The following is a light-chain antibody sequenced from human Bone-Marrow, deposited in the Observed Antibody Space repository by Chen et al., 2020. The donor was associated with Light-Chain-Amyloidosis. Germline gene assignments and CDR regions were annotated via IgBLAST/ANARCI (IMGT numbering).Light chain of an antibody. J-gene: IGLJ3*02. CDR2: DDS. CDR3: QVWDRSSDRPV. V-gene: IGLV3-21*02. CDR1: NIGPTS. Sequence: SSVPTPPSPVSVAPGQTATIACGGNNIGPTSVHWYQQMPGQAPLLVVYDDSDRPSGIPQRLSGSNAGNTATLTISRVEAGDEADYYWQVWDRSSDRPVFGGGTKLTVL.